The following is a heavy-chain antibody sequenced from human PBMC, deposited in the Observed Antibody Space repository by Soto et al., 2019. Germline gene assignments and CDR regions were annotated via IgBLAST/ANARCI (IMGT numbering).Heavy chain of an antibody. CDR1: GFTFRSFT. J-gene: IGHJ5*02. CDR3: TRDAARDSSARGWFDP. D-gene: IGHD6-13*01. Sequence: KPGGSLRLFSAASGFTFRSFTMNWVRQAPGKGLEWVSTISSNSAYIYYTDALRGRFTISRDNAKNSLHLQMNSLRAEDAAVYYCTRDAARDSSARGWFDPWGPGTLVTVSS. CDR2: ISSNSAYI. V-gene: IGHV3-21*01.